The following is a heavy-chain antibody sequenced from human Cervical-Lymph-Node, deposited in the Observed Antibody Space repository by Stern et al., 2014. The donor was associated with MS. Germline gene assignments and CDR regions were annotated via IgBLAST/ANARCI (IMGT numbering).Heavy chain of an antibody. Sequence: QVQLVQSGAEVKKPGASVKVSCKVSGNTLTEVSMHWVRQAPGIGLEWMGGFHPEDDETVYAEKFQGRVTMTEDTSTDTGYMELSSLTSEDTAVYYCAVGSLGYFDLWGRGTLVIVSS. CDR3: AVGSLGYFDL. CDR2: FHPEDDET. CDR1: GNTLTEVS. J-gene: IGHJ2*01. D-gene: IGHD1-26*01. V-gene: IGHV1-24*01.